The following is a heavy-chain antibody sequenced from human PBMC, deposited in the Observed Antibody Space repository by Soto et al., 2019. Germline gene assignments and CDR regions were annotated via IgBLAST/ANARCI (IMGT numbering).Heavy chain of an antibody. J-gene: IGHJ4*02. D-gene: IGHD4-17*01. CDR1: GYTFTTFG. CDR2: LTAYDGKR. CDR3: ARGLTYGDFDY. V-gene: IGHV1-18*01. Sequence: QVQMVQSGAEVKKTGASVRVSCKTSGYTFTTFGINWVRQAPGQGLEWMGCLTAYDGKRNFAQKFQDRLTLTMDISTSTGYMELSGLRADDTAVYFCARGLTYGDFDYWGRGTQVAVSS.